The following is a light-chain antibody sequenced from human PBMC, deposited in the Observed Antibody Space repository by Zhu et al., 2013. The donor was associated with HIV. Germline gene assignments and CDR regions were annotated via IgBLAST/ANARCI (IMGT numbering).Light chain of an antibody. Sequence: DIQMTQSPSTLSASVGDTVTITCRASQNIDYRLAWYQQKPGKAPRYLAYRASVLERGVPPRFSATGSGTDFALIINNLQPEDFATYYCQQYGRPSFSFGPRD. CDR2: RAS. V-gene: IGKV1-5*03. J-gene: IGKJ3*01. CDR3: QQYGRPSFS. CDR1: QNIDYR.